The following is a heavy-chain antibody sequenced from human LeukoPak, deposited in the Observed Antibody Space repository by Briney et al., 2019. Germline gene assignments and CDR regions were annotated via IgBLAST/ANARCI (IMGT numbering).Heavy chain of an antibody. CDR1: GFTVSTNY. CDR3: ARDKGYYDSSGHYLRY. J-gene: IGHJ4*02. CDR2: IYSGGST. Sequence: GGSLRLSCAASGFTVSTNYMSWVRQAPGKGLERVSVIYSGGSTYYAASVKGRFTISRDNSKNTLYLQMNSLRAEDTALYYCARDKGYYDSSGHYLRYWGQGILVTVSS. V-gene: IGHV3-66*01. D-gene: IGHD3-22*01.